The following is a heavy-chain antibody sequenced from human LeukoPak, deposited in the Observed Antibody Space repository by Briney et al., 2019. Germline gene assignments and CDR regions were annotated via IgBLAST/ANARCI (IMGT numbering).Heavy chain of an antibody. CDR1: VYTFSGNG. CDR2: ISPYNGDT. Sequence: TVKVSCKASVYTFSGNGIRWVPPGPGQGLEWMAWISPYNGDTKYAPEFQGRVTVTTDTSTSTAYMELSSLSSDDTALYYCAKLRGGIYSSRDAFDIWGQGTMVTVSS. J-gene: IGHJ3*02. D-gene: IGHD3-16*01. CDR3: AKLRGGIYSSRDAFDI. V-gene: IGHV1-18*04.